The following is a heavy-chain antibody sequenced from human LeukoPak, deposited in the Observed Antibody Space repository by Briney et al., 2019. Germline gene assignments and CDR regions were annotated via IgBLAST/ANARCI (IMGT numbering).Heavy chain of an antibody. Sequence: QPGGSLRLSCAASGFSVSSNYMNWVRQAPGKGLEWVSVFYNSGSTNYADSVKGRFTTSRDNSKNTLYLQMNSLRAEDTAVYYCTRGLQWLTFDDWGQGTLVTVSS. D-gene: IGHD6-19*01. CDR2: FYNSGST. J-gene: IGHJ4*02. V-gene: IGHV3-66*01. CDR3: TRGLQWLTFDD. CDR1: GFSVSSNY.